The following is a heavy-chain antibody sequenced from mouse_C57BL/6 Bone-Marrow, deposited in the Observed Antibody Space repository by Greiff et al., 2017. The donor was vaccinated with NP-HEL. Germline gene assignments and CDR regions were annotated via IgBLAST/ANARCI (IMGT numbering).Heavy chain of an antibody. CDR2: ISDGGSYT. J-gene: IGHJ2*01. CDR1: GFTFSSYA. D-gene: IGHD1-1*01. CDR3: AREDYGSLFDY. Sequence: DVHLVESGGGLVKPGGSLKLSCAASGFTFSSYAMSWVRQTPEKRLEWVATISDGGSYTYYPDNVKGRFTLSRDNAKNNLYLQRSHLKSEDTAMYYCAREDYGSLFDYWGQGTTLTVSS. V-gene: IGHV5-4*01.